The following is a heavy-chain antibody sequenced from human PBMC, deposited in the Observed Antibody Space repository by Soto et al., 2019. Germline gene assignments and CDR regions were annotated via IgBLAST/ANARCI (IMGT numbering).Heavy chain of an antibody. CDR1: GYTFTSYD. Sequence: VSVKVSCKASGYTFTSYDINWVRQATGQGLEWMGWMNPNSGNTGYAQKFQGRVTMTRNTSISTAYMELSSLRYEDTASYYCAHRHLGVRGHERWFDPWGQGTLVTVSS. D-gene: IGHD3-10*01. CDR2: MNPNSGNT. V-gene: IGHV1-8*01. CDR3: AHRHLGVRGHERWFDP. J-gene: IGHJ5*02.